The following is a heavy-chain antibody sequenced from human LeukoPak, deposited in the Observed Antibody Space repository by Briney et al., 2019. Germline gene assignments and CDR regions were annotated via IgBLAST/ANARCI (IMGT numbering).Heavy chain of an antibody. CDR1: GGSISNYY. CDR2: IYYSGST. Sequence: SETLSLTCIVSGGSISNYYWSWIRQPPEKGLEWIGYIYYSGSTNYNPSLKSRVSISVDTSKNQFSLKLSSVTAADTAVYYCARGAYGDPTSFDYWGQGTLVTVSS. J-gene: IGHJ4*02. CDR3: ARGAYGDPTSFDY. V-gene: IGHV4-59*01. D-gene: IGHD4-17*01.